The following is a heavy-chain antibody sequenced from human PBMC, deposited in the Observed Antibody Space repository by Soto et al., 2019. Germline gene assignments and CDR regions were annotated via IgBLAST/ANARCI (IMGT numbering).Heavy chain of an antibody. D-gene: IGHD3-9*01. CDR3: AKDTYYDILTGPTFDY. CDR1: GFTFDDYA. CDR2: ISWNSGSI. Sequence: GGSLRLSCAASGFTFDDYAMHWVRQAPGKGLEWVSGISWNSGSIGYADSVKGRFTISRDNAKNSLYLQMNSLRAEDTALYYCAKDTYYDILTGPTFDYWGQGTLVTVSS. V-gene: IGHV3-9*01. J-gene: IGHJ4*02.